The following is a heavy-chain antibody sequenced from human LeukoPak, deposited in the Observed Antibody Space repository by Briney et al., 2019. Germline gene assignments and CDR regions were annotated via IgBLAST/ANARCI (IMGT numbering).Heavy chain of an antibody. Sequence: GASVKVSCKASVYTFTTYGVNWVRQAPGQGLEWMGWISAYNGNTNYAQNLQGRVTLTTDTSASTAYMELRSLRSDDTAVYYCARDLIAARPGWFDPWGQGTLVTVSS. D-gene: IGHD6-6*01. CDR3: ARDLIAARPGWFDP. J-gene: IGHJ5*02. CDR2: ISAYNGNT. V-gene: IGHV1-18*01. CDR1: VYTFTTYG.